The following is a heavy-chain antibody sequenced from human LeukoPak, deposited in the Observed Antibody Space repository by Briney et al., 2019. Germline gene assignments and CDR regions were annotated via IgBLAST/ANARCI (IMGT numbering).Heavy chain of an antibody. Sequence: ASVKVSCKVSGYTRTELSMHWVRQVPGKGLEWMGGFDPEDGETIYAQKFQGRVTMTEDTSTDTAYMELSSLRSEDTAVYYCATDQLGMAVAGTIDAFDIWGQGTMVTVSS. V-gene: IGHV1-24*01. CDR2: FDPEDGET. CDR3: ATDQLGMAVAGTIDAFDI. J-gene: IGHJ3*02. CDR1: GYTRTELS. D-gene: IGHD6-19*01.